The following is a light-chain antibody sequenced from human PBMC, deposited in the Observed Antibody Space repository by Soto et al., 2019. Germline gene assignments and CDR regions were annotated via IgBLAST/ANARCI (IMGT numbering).Light chain of an antibody. CDR2: AAS. J-gene: IGKJ1*01. Sequence: DIQMTQSPSYLSASVGDRVTITCRTSHSFSIYLNWYQQKPGKAPKLLIYAASSLGSGVPSRFSGRGSGTDFTLIISSLQPEDIATYYCQQSYSTPWTFGQGTKVEIK. CDR1: HSFSIY. V-gene: IGKV1-39*01. CDR3: QQSYSTPWT.